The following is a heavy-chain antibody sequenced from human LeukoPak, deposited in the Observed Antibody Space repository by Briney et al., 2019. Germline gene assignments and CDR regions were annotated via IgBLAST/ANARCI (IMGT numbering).Heavy chain of an antibody. Sequence: GGSLRLSCAASGFTFSSYEMNWVRQAPGKGLEWVSYISSSGSTIYYADSVKGRFTISRDNAKNSLYLQMNSLRAEDTAVYYCARDLWFRGQLVQYGYWGQGTLVTVSS. CDR3: ARDLWFRGQLVQYGY. CDR1: GFTFSSYE. D-gene: IGHD6-13*01. CDR2: ISSSGSTI. J-gene: IGHJ4*02. V-gene: IGHV3-48*03.